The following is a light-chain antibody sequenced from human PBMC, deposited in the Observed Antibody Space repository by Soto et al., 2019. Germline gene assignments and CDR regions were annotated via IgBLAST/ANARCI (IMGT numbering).Light chain of an antibody. Sequence: QSVLTQPPSVSGAPGQRVTISCTGSSSNIGTGYDVHWYQQLPRKVPKLLISGDINRPSGVPDRFSGSKSGTSASLAITGLQAEDEADYYCQSYDTSLGGSYVFGTGTKVTVL. CDR3: QSYDTSLGGSYV. CDR1: SSNIGTGYD. V-gene: IGLV1-40*01. J-gene: IGLJ1*01. CDR2: GDI.